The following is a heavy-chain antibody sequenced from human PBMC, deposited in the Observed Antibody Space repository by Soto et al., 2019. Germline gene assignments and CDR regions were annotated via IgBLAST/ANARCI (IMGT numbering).Heavy chain of an antibody. CDR1: GFTFSSYA. D-gene: IGHD1-1*01. CDR2: VSGSGDTT. Sequence: GGSLRLSCAASGFTFSSYAMTWVRQAPGKGLEWVSSVSGSGDTTRYAESVEGRFTISRDNSQNTMYLQMNSLGAEDTAVYYCAKTRGNWNSHFDHWGQGTLVTVSS. CDR3: AKTRGNWNSHFDH. J-gene: IGHJ4*02. V-gene: IGHV3-23*01.